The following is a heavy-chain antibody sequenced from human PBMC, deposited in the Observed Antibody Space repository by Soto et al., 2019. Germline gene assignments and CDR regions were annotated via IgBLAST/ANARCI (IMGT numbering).Heavy chain of an antibody. D-gene: IGHD6-19*01. Sequence: SQTLSLTCAISGDSVSSNSAAGNWIRQSPSRGLEWLGRTYDRSKWYNDYAVSVKSRITIHPDTSKNQFSLQLNSVTPEDTAVYYCARDTNRFSCGWPKGLYAFDIWGQGTMVTV. CDR1: GDSVSSNSAA. J-gene: IGHJ3*02. CDR3: ARDTNRFSCGWPKGLYAFDI. CDR2: TYDRSKWYN. V-gene: IGHV6-1*01.